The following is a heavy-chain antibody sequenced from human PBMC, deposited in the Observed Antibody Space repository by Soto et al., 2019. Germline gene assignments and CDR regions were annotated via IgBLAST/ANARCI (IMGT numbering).Heavy chain of an antibody. V-gene: IGHV1-69*02. D-gene: IGHD5-12*01. Sequence: QVQLVQSGAEVKKPGSSVKVSCKASGGTFSSYTISWVRQAPGQGLEWMGWIIPILGIANYAQKFQGRVTITADKSTRTAYMELSSLRSEDTAVYYCARAPYSGYGFNFDYWGQGTLVTVSS. CDR2: IIPILGIA. J-gene: IGHJ4*02. CDR3: ARAPYSGYGFNFDY. CDR1: GGTFSSYT.